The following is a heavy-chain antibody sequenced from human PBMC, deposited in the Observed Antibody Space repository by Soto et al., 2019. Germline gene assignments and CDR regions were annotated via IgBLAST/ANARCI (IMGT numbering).Heavy chain of an antibody. V-gene: IGHV4-34*01. J-gene: IGHJ4*02. CDR2: ISQSGNT. CDR3: ARAPKVSGSSQTRPDF. Sequence: SETLSLTCSIYSGSFSGYYLSWSRQPPGKGLEWIGEISQSGNTNYSPSLKSRVSISIDTSKKQFSLNLASVSAADTAVYYCARAPKVSGSSQTRPDFWGRGTLVTVSS. CDR1: SGSFSGYY. D-gene: IGHD6-6*01.